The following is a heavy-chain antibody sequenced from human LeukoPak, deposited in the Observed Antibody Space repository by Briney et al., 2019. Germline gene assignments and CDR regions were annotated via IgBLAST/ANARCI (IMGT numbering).Heavy chain of an antibody. CDR2: INPNSGGT. V-gene: IGHV1-2*02. J-gene: IGHJ3*02. CDR3: ARTYGSGEGAFDI. D-gene: IGHD3-10*01. CDR1: GYTFTGYY. Sequence: ASVTVSCKASGYTFTGYYMHWVRQAPGQGLEWMGWINPNSGGTSYAQKFQGRVTMTRDTSISTAYMELSRLRSDDTAVYYCARTYGSGEGAFDIWGQGTMVTVSS.